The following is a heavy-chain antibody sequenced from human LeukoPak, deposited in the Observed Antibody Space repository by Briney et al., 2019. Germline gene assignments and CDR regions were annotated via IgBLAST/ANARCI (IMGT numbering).Heavy chain of an antibody. CDR2: ISGSGGST. CDR3: ARDLLYDILTGYYNAMGY. J-gene: IGHJ4*02. D-gene: IGHD3-9*01. CDR1: GFTFSSYA. Sequence: GGSLRLSCAASGFTFSSYAMSWVRQAPGKGLEWVSAISGSGGSTYYADSVKGRFTISRDNSKNTLYLQMNSLRAEDTAVYYCARDLLYDILTGYYNAMGYWGQGTLVTVSS. V-gene: IGHV3-23*01.